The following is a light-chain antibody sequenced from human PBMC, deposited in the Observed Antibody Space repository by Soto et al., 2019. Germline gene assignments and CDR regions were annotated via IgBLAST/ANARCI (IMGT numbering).Light chain of an antibody. CDR1: SSDVVGYNY. V-gene: IGLV2-8*01. CDR2: EVS. CDR3: YSYAGSNNFEV. Sequence: QSALTQPPSASGSPGQSVTISCTGTSSDVVGYNYVSWYQQHPGKAPKLMIYEVSKRPSGVPDRFSGSKSGNTASLTVSGLQAEDEADYYCYSYAGSNNFEVFGTGTKVTVL. J-gene: IGLJ1*01.